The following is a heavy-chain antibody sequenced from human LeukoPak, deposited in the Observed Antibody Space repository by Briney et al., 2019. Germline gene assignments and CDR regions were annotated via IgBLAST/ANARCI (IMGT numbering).Heavy chain of an antibody. Sequence: GGSLRLSCAASGFTFSSYAMSWVRQAPGKGLEWVSTISGSGGSTYYADSVKGRFTFSRDNSKNTLYLQMNSLRAEDTAVYYCARVATGPYYFDYWGQGTLVTVSS. CDR2: ISGSGGST. CDR1: GFTFSSYA. D-gene: IGHD2-8*02. J-gene: IGHJ4*02. CDR3: ARVATGPYYFDY. V-gene: IGHV3-23*01.